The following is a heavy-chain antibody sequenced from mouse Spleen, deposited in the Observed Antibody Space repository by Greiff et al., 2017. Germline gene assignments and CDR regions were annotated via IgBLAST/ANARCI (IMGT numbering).Heavy chain of an antibody. CDR3: ARKGGAAWFAY. CDR2: INPNNGGT. CDR1: GYTFTDYN. Sequence: VQLKESGPELVKPGASVKMSCKASGYTFTDYNMHWVKQSHGKSLEWIGYINPNNGGTSYNQKFKGKATLTVNKSSSTAYMELRSLTSEDSAVYYCARKGGAAWFAYWGQGTLVTVSA. J-gene: IGHJ3*01. V-gene: IGHV1-22*01.